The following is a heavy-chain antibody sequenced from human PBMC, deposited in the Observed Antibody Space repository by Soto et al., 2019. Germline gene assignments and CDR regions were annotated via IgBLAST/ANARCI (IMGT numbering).Heavy chain of an antibody. V-gene: IGHV3-11*01. J-gene: IGHJ4*02. Sequence: QVQLVESGGGLVKPGGSLRLSCAASGFTCSDYYMSWIRQAPGKGLEWVSSISSMGSTIYYADSVKGRFTISRDNAKNSLYLQMNNIRAEDTAVYYCAIYPREYYFDYWRQGTLVTVSS. CDR2: ISSMGSTI. CDR3: AIYPREYYFDY. CDR1: GFTCSDYY.